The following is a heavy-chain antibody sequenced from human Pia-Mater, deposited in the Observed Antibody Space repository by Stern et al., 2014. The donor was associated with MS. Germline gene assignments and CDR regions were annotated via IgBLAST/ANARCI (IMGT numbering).Heavy chain of an antibody. Sequence: QVTLRESGPALVKPTQTLTLTCTFSGFSLVPSGVRVSWIRQPPGKALEWLVRIDWNDKTFYNTSLMTRLTISKDTSKNQVVLTMTNVDPVDTATYYCARMMGSGYRHYFDYWGQGTPVTVS. V-gene: IGHV2-70*04. D-gene: IGHD3-3*01. CDR1: GFSLVPSGVR. CDR3: ARMMGSGYRHYFDY. CDR2: IDWNDKT. J-gene: IGHJ4*02.